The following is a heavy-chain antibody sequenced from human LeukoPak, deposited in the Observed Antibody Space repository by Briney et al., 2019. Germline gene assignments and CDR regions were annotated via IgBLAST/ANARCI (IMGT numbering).Heavy chain of an antibody. Sequence: GGSLRLSCAASGFTFSSYAMSWVRQAPGKGLEWVSAISGSGGSTYYADSVKGRFTNSRDNAKNSLYLQMNSLRAEDTAVYYCARHELLNFYYGMDVWGQGTTVIVS. D-gene: IGHD1-7*01. J-gene: IGHJ6*02. CDR3: ARHELLNFYYGMDV. CDR2: ISGSGGST. V-gene: IGHV3-23*01. CDR1: GFTFSSYA.